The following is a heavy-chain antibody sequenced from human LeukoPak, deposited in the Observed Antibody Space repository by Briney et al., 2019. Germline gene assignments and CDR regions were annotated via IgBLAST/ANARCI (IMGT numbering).Heavy chain of an antibody. CDR1: GFTFSSYA. Sequence: PGGSLRLSRVASGFTFSSYAMSWVRQAPGKGLEWVSAIRGSGGDTFYADSVKGRFTISRDNSKNTLYLQMNSLRAEDTAVSYCAKSGPLAGTVMRGFDYWGQGALVTGSS. D-gene: IGHD6-19*01. V-gene: IGHV3-23*01. J-gene: IGHJ4*02. CDR2: IRGSGGDT. CDR3: AKSGPLAGTVMRGFDY.